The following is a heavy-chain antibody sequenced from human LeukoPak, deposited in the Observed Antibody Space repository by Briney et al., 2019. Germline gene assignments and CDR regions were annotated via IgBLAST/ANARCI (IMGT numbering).Heavy chain of an antibody. Sequence: SETLSLTCTVSGGSISSYYWSWIRQPPGKGLEWIGYIYYSGSTNYNPSLKSRFTISVDTAKNQFPLKLTSVTAAGTAVYDCATARLPFWQQLVQYPYYYGMDVWGQGTTVTVSS. CDR2: IYYSGST. CDR3: ATARLPFWQQLVQYPYYYGMDV. CDR1: GGSISSYY. D-gene: IGHD6-13*01. V-gene: IGHV4-59*01. J-gene: IGHJ6*02.